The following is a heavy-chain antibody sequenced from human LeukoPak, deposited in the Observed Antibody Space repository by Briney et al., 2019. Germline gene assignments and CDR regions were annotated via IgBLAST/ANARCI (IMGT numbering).Heavy chain of an antibody. CDR3: ARDRTISAFGVVTNYYFDY. CDR1: GYTFTGYY. CDR2: INPNSGGT. J-gene: IGHJ4*02. D-gene: IGHD3-3*01. V-gene: IGHV1-2*04. Sequence: GASVKVSCTASGYTFTGYYMHWVRQAPGQGLEWMGWINPNSGGTNYAQKFQGWVTMTRDTSISTAYMELSRLRSDDTAVYYCARDRTISAFGVVTNYYFDYWGQGTLVTVSS.